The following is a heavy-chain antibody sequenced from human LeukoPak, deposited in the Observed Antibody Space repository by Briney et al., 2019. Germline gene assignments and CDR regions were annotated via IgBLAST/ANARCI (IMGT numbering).Heavy chain of an antibody. CDR2: IWYDGSNK. CDR3: ASPVAVDP. D-gene: IGHD6-13*01. V-gene: IGHV3-33*01. CDR1: GFTFSSYD. Sequence: PGRSLRLSCAASGFTFSSYDMHWVRQAPGKGLEWVAIIWYDGSNKYYADSVKGRFTISRDNSKNTLYLHMNSLRAEDTAVYYCASPVAVDPWGQGTLVTVSS. J-gene: IGHJ5*02.